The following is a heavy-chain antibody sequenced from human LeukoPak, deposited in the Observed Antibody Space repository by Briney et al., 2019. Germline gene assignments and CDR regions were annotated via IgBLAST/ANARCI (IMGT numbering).Heavy chain of an antibody. V-gene: IGHV4-34*01. CDR1: GGSISSYY. CDR2: INHSGST. D-gene: IGHD7-27*01. CDR3: ARLSFGWGSDY. J-gene: IGHJ4*02. Sequence: SETLSLTCTVSGGSISSYYWSWIRQPPGKGLEWIGEINHSGSTNYNPSLKSRVTISVDTSKNQFSLKLSSVTAADTAVYYCARLSFGWGSDYWGQGTLVTVSS.